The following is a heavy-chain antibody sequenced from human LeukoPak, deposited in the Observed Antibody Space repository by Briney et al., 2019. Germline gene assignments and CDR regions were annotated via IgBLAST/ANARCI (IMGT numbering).Heavy chain of an antibody. CDR1: GGSITSHY. D-gene: IGHD2-15*01. V-gene: IGHV4-59*03. J-gene: IGHJ6*03. Sequence: SETLSLTCNVSGGSITSHYWTWIRQPPGRGLEWIGYINDSGKTDYTPSLNSRVTMSIDTSKNQFSLKLTSVTAADTAVYYCAGAYSYHYYYLDVWGRGTTVTVSS. CDR3: AGAYSYHYYYLDV. CDR2: INDSGKT.